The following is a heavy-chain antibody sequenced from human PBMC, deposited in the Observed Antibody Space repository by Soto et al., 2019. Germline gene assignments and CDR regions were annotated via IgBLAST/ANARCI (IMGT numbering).Heavy chain of an antibody. CDR3: AKDRSSTWYAAFDX. D-gene: IGHD2-2*01. J-gene: IGHJ3*02. CDR1: GFTFSNYA. CDR2: ISCSGLSA. V-gene: IGHV3-23*01. Sequence: GGSLRLSFGASGFTFSNYAMSWVRQAPGKGLEWVSSISCSGLSAYYADSVEVRFTISRDQSKNTLYLQMNSLTADETAVYYCAKDRSSTWYAAFDXWGQVTLVTVS.